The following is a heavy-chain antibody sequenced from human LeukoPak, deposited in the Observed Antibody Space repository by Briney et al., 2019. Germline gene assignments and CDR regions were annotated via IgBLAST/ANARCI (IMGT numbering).Heavy chain of an antibody. J-gene: IGHJ4*02. CDR1: GFTVSSNY. CDR2: ISGSGGST. Sequence: PGGSLRLSCAASGFTVSSNYMSWVRQAPGKGLEWVSSISGSGGSTYYADSVKGRFTISRDNSKNTLYLQMNSLRAEDTAVYYCAKGRYSGSPHTLDYWGQGTLVTVSS. V-gene: IGHV3-23*01. CDR3: AKGRYSGSPHTLDY. D-gene: IGHD1-26*01.